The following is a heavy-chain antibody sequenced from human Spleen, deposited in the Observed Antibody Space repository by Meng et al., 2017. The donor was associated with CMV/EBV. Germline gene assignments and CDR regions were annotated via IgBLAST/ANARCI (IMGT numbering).Heavy chain of an antibody. CDR2: VTDNGRRT. CDR3: ASGNYFDY. D-gene: IGHD1-1*01. CDR1: GFTFSSYA. Sequence: GESLKISCAVSGFTFSSYAMVWVRQVPGKGLEYVSSVTDNGRRTYYADSVKGRFTISRDNSKNTLYLQMGGLRHEDTAVYYCASGNYFDYWGQGTLVTVSS. J-gene: IGHJ4*02. V-gene: IGHV3-64*02.